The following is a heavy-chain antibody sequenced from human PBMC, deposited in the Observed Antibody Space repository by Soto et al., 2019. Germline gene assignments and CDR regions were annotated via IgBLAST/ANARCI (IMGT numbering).Heavy chain of an antibody. CDR3: VRCDGEQIGQFDY. J-gene: IGHJ4*02. CDR2: IWNDESNE. V-gene: IGHV3-33*01. CDR1: GFTLTNYG. Sequence: PAGSLTLSSLASGFTLTNYGMHWVRQAQGKGLDWVAVIWNDESNEYYADSVKGRFTISRDNSKNTVFLQMNNLRAEDTAIYYCVRCDGEQIGQFDYWGQGTLVTVSS.